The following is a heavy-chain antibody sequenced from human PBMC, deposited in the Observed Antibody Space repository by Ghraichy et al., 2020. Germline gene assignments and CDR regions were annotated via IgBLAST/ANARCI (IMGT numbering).Heavy chain of an antibody. Sequence: GGSLRLSCAASGFTFSSYAMSWVRQAPGKGLEWVSDISASGGDTYNADSVKGRFTISRDNSKNTLYLQMNSLRAEDTALYYCPKGRDGYYFDYWGQGTLV. CDR3: PKGRDGYYFDY. J-gene: IGHJ4*02. D-gene: IGHD5-24*01. V-gene: IGHV3-23*01. CDR2: ISASGGDT. CDR1: GFTFSSYA.